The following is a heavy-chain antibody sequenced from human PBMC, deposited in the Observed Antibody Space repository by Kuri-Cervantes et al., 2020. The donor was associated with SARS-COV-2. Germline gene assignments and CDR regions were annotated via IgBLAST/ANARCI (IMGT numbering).Heavy chain of an antibody. Sequence: GESLKISCEASGFTVSSNYMNWVRQAPGKGLEWVSVIYSGGSTYYADSVKGRFTISRDNSRNTLYLQMNSLRSDDTAVYYCARDTGGTTVTTYLARGSPDGCMDVWGQGTTVTVSS. V-gene: IGHV3-53*05. CDR3: ARDTGGTTVTTYLARGSPDGCMDV. CDR1: GFTVSSNY. CDR2: IYSGGST. D-gene: IGHD4-11*01. J-gene: IGHJ6*02.